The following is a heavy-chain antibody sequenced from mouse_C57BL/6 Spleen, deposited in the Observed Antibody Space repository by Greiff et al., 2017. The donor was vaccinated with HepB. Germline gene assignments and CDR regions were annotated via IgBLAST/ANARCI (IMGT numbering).Heavy chain of an antibody. CDR1: GYNFNSYW. CDR3: ARSDYSNFDY. Sequence: QVQLQQPGAELVKPGASVKMSCKASGYNFNSYWITWVKQRPGQGLEWIGDIYPGSGSTNYNEKFKSKATLTVDTASSTAYMQLSSLTSEDSAVYYCARSDYSNFDYWGQGTTLTVSS. J-gene: IGHJ2*01. D-gene: IGHD2-5*01. V-gene: IGHV1-55*01. CDR2: IYPGSGST.